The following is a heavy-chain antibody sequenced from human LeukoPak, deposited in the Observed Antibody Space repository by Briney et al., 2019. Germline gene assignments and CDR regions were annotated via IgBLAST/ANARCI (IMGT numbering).Heavy chain of an antibody. D-gene: IGHD1-26*01. CDR3: AKGRSGSPGRYFDY. CDR2: ISGSGGTT. CDR1: GFTFSSYA. Sequence: GGSLRLSCVTSGFTFSSYAMSWVRQAPGKGLEWVSAISGSGGTTFYADSVKGRFTISRDNSKNTLYLQMNSLRAEDTAVYYCAKGRSGSPGRYFDYWGQGTLVTVSS. V-gene: IGHV3-23*01. J-gene: IGHJ4*02.